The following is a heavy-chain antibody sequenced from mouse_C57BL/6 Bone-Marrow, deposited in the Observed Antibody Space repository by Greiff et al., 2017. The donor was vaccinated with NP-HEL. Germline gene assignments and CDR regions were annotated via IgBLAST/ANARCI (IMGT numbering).Heavy chain of an antibody. D-gene: IGHD1-1*01. CDR1: GYSFTSYY. Sequence: VQLQQSGPELVKPGASVKISCKASGYSFTSYYIHWVKQRPGQGLEWIGWIYPGSGNTKYNEKFKGKATLTADTSSSTAYMQLSSLTSEDSAVYYCAREGDYYSSREVYAMDDWGQGTSVTFSS. J-gene: IGHJ4*01. V-gene: IGHV1-66*01. CDR2: IYPGSGNT. CDR3: AREGDYYSSREVYAMDD.